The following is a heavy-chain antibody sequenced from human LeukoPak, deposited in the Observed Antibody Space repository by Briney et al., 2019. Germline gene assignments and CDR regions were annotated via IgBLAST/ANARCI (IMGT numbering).Heavy chain of an antibody. V-gene: IGHV4-39*07. Sequence: SETLSLTCAVSGGSISSNSYYWGWIRQPPGKGLEWIGSIYYSGSTYYNPSLKSRVTISVDTSKNQFSLKLSSVTAADTAVYYCARDIRDYYDSSGYYFDYWGQGTLVTVSS. CDR3: ARDIRDYYDSSGYYFDY. J-gene: IGHJ4*02. CDR1: GGSISSNSYY. D-gene: IGHD3-22*01. CDR2: IYYSGST.